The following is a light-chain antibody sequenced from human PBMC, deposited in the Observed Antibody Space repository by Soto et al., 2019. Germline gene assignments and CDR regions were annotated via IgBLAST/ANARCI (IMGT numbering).Light chain of an antibody. CDR2: DAS. V-gene: IGKV3-11*01. Sequence: EIVLTQSPVILSLSPGERATLSCRASQSVSNQLAWYQQKPGQPPRLLIYDASRRVTGIPARFSGSGSGTDFTLTLSSLEPEDFAVYYCQQRAGSSTFGQGTRVEIK. CDR1: QSVSNQ. J-gene: IGKJ5*01. CDR3: QQRAGSST.